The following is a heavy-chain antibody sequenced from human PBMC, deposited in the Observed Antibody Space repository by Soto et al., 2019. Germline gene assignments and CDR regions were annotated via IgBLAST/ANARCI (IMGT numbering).Heavy chain of an antibody. Sequence: PSETLSLTCTVSGGSISSYYWSWIRQPPGKGLEWIGYIYYSGGTNYNPSLKSRVTISVATSKNQFSLKLSSVTAADTDVYYCARRYGDYFEFWGQGTLVTVSS. J-gene: IGHJ4*02. CDR3: ARRYGDYFEF. V-gene: IGHV4-59*08. CDR1: GGSISSYY. CDR2: IYYSGGT. D-gene: IGHD4-17*01.